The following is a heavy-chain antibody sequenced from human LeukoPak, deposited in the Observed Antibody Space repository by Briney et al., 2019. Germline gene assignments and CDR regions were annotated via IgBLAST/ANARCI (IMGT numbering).Heavy chain of an antibody. CDR2: IYYSGST. Sequence: SETLSLTCSVSGGSINNYYWSWIRQPPGQGLEWIGYIYYSGSTNYNPSLKSRVTISVDTSKNQFSLKLSSVTAADTAVYYCARDHYGANDYWGQGTLVTVSS. CDR1: GGSINNYY. V-gene: IGHV4-59*01. CDR3: ARDHYGANDY. J-gene: IGHJ4*02. D-gene: IGHD4-17*01.